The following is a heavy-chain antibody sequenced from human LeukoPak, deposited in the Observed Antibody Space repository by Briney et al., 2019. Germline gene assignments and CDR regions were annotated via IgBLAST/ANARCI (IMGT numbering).Heavy chain of an antibody. CDR3: ARQSVRVVIPVIFDY. CDR2: IYHSGST. Sequence: PSGTLSLTCAVSGGSISSSNWWSWVRQPPGKGLEWIGEIYHSGSTYYNPSLKSRVTISVDTSKNQFSLKLSSVTAADTAVYYCARQSVRVVIPVIFDYWGQGTLVTVSS. J-gene: IGHJ4*02. V-gene: IGHV4-4*02. CDR1: GGSISSSNW. D-gene: IGHD3-10*01.